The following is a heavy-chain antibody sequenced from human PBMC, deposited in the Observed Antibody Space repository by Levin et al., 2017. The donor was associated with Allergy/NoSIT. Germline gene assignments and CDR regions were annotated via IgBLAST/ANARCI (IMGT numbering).Heavy chain of an antibody. D-gene: IGHD3-10*01. Sequence: GGSLRLSCAASGFTFSNAWMSWVRQAPGKGLEWVGRIKSKTDGGTTDYAAPVKGRFTISRDDSKNTLYLQMNSLKTEDTAVYYCTTDHDVLLWFGEDFDAFDIWGQGTMVTVSS. CDR1: GFTFSNAW. J-gene: IGHJ3*02. CDR2: IKSKTDGGTT. CDR3: TTDHDVLLWFGEDFDAFDI. V-gene: IGHV3-15*01.